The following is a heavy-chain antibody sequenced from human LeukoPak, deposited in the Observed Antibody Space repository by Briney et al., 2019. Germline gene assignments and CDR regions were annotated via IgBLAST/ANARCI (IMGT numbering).Heavy chain of an antibody. CDR3: TTEYGDPDAFDI. D-gene: IGHD4-17*01. V-gene: IGHV3-15*01. CDR2: IKSKTDGGTT. J-gene: IGHJ3*02. Sequence: KTGGSLRLSCAASGFTFSNAWMTWVRQAPGKGLEWVGRIKSKTDGGTTDFAAPVKGRFTISRDDSKNTLDLQMNSLKTEDTAVYYCTTEYGDPDAFDIWGQGTMVTVSS. CDR1: GFTFSNAW.